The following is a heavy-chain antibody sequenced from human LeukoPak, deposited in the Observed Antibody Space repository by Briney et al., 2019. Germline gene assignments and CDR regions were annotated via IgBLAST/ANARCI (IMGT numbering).Heavy chain of an antibody. CDR3: ARGRILRIAKYYMDV. V-gene: IGHV4-61*08. J-gene: IGHJ6*03. Sequence: SETLSLTCAVSGGSISSGGYYWSWIRQPPGKGLEWIGHIYYSGSTNYNPSLKSRVTISVDTSKNQVSLKLSSVTAADTAVYYCARGRILRIAKYYMDVWGKGTTVTISS. CDR2: IYYSGST. D-gene: IGHD2-15*01. CDR1: GGSISSGGYY.